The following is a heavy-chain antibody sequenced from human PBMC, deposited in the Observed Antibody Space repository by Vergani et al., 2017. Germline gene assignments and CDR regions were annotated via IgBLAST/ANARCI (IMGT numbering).Heavy chain of an antibody. D-gene: IGHD3-10*01. CDR3: ARAIQKRRITMVRGARNYMDV. CDR1: GGSISSGGYY. V-gene: IGHV4-31*03. CDR2: IYYSGST. Sequence: QVQLQESGPGLVKPSQTLSLTCTVSGGSISSGGYYWSWIRQHPGKGLEWIGYIYYSGSTYYNPSLKSRVTISVDTSKNQFSLKLSSVTAADTAVYYCARAIQKRRITMVRGARNYMDVWGKGTTVTVSS. J-gene: IGHJ6*03.